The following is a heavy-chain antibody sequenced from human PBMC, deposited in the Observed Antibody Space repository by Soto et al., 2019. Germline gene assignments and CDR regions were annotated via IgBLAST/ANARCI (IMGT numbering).Heavy chain of an antibody. CDR3: ARSLSDTVSSGGYGGALDYFDY. D-gene: IGHD6-19*01. J-gene: IGHJ4*02. Sequence: ASVKVSCKASGYTFTSYGISWVRQAPGQGLEWMGWISAYNGNTNYAQKLQGRVTMTTDTSTSTAYMELRSLRSDDTAVYYCARSLSDTVSSGGYGGALDYFDYWGQGTLVTVSS. CDR1: GYTFTSYG. CDR2: ISAYNGNT. V-gene: IGHV1-18*01.